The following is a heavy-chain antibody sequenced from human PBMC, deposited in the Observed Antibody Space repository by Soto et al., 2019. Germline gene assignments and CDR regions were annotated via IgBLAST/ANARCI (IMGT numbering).Heavy chain of an antibody. D-gene: IGHD1-1*01. Sequence: PGRSVRLSCSVSGYLFTYNWIGWVRRQPRKGLEWVGVVSPGDSETIYSASFQGRVTISADKSLTTAYLQWRSLEASDTAIDHCMRTAGAINFYFDYWGQGTQVTVSS. CDR3: MRTAGAINFYFDY. CDR2: VSPGDSET. CDR1: GYLFTYNW. V-gene: IGHV5-51*01. J-gene: IGHJ4*02.